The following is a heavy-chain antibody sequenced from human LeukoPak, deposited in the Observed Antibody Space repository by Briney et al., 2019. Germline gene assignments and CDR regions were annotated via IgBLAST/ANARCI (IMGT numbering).Heavy chain of an antibody. CDR1: GFTFSRYA. CDR2: ISYDGTNK. Sequence: GGSLRLSCAASGFTFSRYAMHWVRQTPGKGLEWVAIISYDGTNKYYADSVKGRFTISRDNAKNSLYLQMNSLRAEDTAVYYCARVLSGRGSLYDYYYYMDVWGKGTTVTISS. J-gene: IGHJ6*03. D-gene: IGHD3-10*01. CDR3: ARVLSGRGSLYDYYYYMDV. V-gene: IGHV3-30*04.